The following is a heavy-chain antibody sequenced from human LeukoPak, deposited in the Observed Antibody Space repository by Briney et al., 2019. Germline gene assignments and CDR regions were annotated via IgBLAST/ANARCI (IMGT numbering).Heavy chain of an antibody. D-gene: IGHD4-17*01. J-gene: IGHJ6*02. CDR3: ARDYGDPHPYRMDV. CDR1: GGTFSSYA. V-gene: IGHV1-69*05. Sequence: RASVKVSCKASGGTFSSYAISWVRQAPGQGLEWMGGIIPIFGTANYAQKLQGRVTMTTDTSTSTAYMELRSLRSDDTAVYYCARDYGDPHPYRMDVWGQGTTVTVSS. CDR2: IIPIFGTA.